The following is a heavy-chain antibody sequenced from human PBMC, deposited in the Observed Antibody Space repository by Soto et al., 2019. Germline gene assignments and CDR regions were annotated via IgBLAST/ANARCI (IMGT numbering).Heavy chain of an antibody. Sequence: QVQLVQSGAEVKKPGASVKVSCKASGYTFTSYYMHWVRQAPGQGLEWMGIINPSGGSTSYAQKVQGRVTRXXKXSXXTVYMELSSLRSEDTAVYYCARVAREQAVAGSFGYWGQGTLVAVAS. V-gene: IGHV1-46*03. J-gene: IGHJ4*02. D-gene: IGHD6-19*01. CDR2: INPSGGST. CDR1: GYTFTSYY. CDR3: ARVAREQAVAGSFGY.